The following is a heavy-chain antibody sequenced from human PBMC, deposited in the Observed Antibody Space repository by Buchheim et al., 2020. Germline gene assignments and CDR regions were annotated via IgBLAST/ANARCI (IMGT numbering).Heavy chain of an antibody. CDR3: ARGVVSVSAIVATAYYYYGMDV. V-gene: IGHV1-69*12. D-gene: IGHD5-12*01. Sequence: QVQLVQSGAEVKKPGSSVKVSCKASGGTFSSYAISWVRQAPGQGLEWMGGIIPIFGTANYAQKFQGRVTITADESTSTAYMELSSLRSEDTAVYYCARGVVSVSAIVATAYYYYGMDVWGQGTT. CDR2: IIPIFGTA. J-gene: IGHJ6*02. CDR1: GGTFSSYA.